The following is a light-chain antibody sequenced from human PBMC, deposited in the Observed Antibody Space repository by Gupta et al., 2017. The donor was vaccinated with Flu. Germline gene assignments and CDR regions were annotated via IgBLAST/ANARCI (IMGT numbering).Light chain of an antibody. CDR1: QTVLSNPNNKNY. V-gene: IGKV4-1*01. Sequence: DIVMTHSPDSLALSLGARASLNCKPIQTVLSNPNNKNYLAWYQPKLGQPPKVHLYWASTRESGVPERFRGSGSEKHLTLTISSLKGEAVAVYYCKQNYSTQITFGQGTRLEI. CDR3: KQNYSTQIT. J-gene: IGKJ5*01. CDR2: WAS.